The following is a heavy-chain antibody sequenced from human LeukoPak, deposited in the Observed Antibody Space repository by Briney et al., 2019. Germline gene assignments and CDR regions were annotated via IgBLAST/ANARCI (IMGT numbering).Heavy chain of an antibody. J-gene: IGHJ4*02. CDR1: GYTFTDYY. Sequence: ASVKISCKVSGYTFTDYYMHWVQQAPGKGLEWMGLVDPEDGETLYAEKFQGRVTITADTSTDTAYMELSSLRSEDTAVYYCARKLSGWSPLDYWGQGTLVTVSS. CDR2: VDPEDGET. D-gene: IGHD6-19*01. CDR3: ARKLSGWSPLDY. V-gene: IGHV1-69-2*01.